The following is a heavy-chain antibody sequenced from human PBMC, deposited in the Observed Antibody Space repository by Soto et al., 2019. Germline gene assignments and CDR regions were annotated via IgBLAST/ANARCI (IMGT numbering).Heavy chain of an antibody. V-gene: IGHV1-46*01. CDR2: NNPRTGST. J-gene: IGHJ2*01. CDR1: GYSFTNYC. Sequence: QVQLVQSGADVKKPGTSVKVSCKAAGYSFTNYCMYWVRQAPGQGLEWMGMNNPRTGSTRYAQKFQDRVTLTRDTSTTTVYMELSTLISDDTAVYYCARDGGLLTASWHYDLWGPGTLVTVSS. CDR3: ARDGGLLTASWHYDL. D-gene: IGHD2-15*01.